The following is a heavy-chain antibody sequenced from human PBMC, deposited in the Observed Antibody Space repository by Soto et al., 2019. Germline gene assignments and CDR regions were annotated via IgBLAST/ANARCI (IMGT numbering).Heavy chain of an antibody. D-gene: IGHD3-22*01. Sequence: PGGSLRLSCAASGFTFSSYGMHWVRQAPGKGLEWVAVISYDGSNKYYADSVKGRFTISRDNSKNTLYLQMNSLRAEDTAVYYCAKDWRVVVVSGAVDYWGQGTLATVSS. CDR1: GFTFSSYG. V-gene: IGHV3-30*18. CDR3: AKDWRVVVVSGAVDY. CDR2: ISYDGSNK. J-gene: IGHJ4*02.